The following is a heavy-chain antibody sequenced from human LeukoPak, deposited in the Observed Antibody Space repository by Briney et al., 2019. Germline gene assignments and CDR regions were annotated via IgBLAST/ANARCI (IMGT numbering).Heavy chain of an antibody. CDR2: ISSSSSYI. CDR1: GFTFSSYS. D-gene: IGHD4-23*01. CDR3: AGCQRGGNSVDY. V-gene: IGHV3-21*01. J-gene: IGHJ4*02. Sequence: GGSLRLSCAASGFTFSSYSMNWVRQAPGKGLEWVSSISSSSSYIYYADSVKGRFTISRDNAKNSLYLQMNSLRAEDTAVYYCAGCQRGGNSVDYWGQGTLVTVSS.